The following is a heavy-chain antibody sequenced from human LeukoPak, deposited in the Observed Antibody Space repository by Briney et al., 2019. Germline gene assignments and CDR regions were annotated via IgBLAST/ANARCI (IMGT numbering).Heavy chain of an antibody. V-gene: IGHV3-30*02. D-gene: IGHD2-2*02. Sequence: GGSLRLSCAASGFTFSSYGMHWVRQAPGKGLEWVAYIQYDGSNEQYAHSVKGRFRISRDSSKNILYLQMNSLRAEDTAVYYCARGGYCSSTSCYTLSGAFDIWGQGTMVTVSS. CDR2: IQYDGSNE. CDR1: GFTFSSYG. J-gene: IGHJ3*02. CDR3: ARGGYCSSTSCYTLSGAFDI.